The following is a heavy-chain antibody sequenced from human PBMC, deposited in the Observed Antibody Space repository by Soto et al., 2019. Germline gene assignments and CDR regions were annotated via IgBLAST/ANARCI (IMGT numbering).Heavy chain of an antibody. J-gene: IGHJ3*02. V-gene: IGHV4-59*13. D-gene: IGHD1-26*01. CDR2: IYYSGYT. Sequence: PSETRSLTWAVSGGSITNYCWGWIRQPPRKGLEWLGDIYYSGYTNSNPSLQTRVTISVDTSKNQFSLRLSSVTAADTALYYCARVKLGAPPHAFDIWGQGTMVTVSS. CDR3: ARVKLGAPPHAFDI. CDR1: GGSITNYC.